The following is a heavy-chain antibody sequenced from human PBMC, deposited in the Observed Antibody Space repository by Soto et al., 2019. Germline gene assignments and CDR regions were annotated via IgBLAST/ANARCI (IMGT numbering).Heavy chain of an antibody. CDR3: AKGSTYYYYYGMDV. Sequence: EVQLLESGGGLVQPGGSLRLSCAASGFTFSSYAMSWVRQAPGKGLEWVSAISGSGGSTYYADSVKGRFTISRDNPKNTLYLQMNSLRAEDTAVYYCAKGSTYYYYYGMDVWGQGTTVTVSS. D-gene: IGHD2-2*01. CDR2: ISGSGGST. CDR1: GFTFSSYA. J-gene: IGHJ6*02. V-gene: IGHV3-23*01.